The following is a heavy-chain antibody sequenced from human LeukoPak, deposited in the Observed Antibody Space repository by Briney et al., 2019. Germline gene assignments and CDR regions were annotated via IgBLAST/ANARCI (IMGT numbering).Heavy chain of an antibody. V-gene: IGHV1-2*02. CDR1: GYTFTGYY. D-gene: IGHD3-22*01. CDR3: ARDRATDYYDSSGYQYYFDY. J-gene: IGHJ4*02. CDR2: INPNSGGT. Sequence: ASVKVSCKASGYTFTGYYMHWVRQAPGQGLECMGWINPNSGGTNYAQKFRGRVTMTRDTSISTAYMELSRLRSDDTAVYYCARDRATDYYDSSGYQYYFDYWGQGTLVTVSS.